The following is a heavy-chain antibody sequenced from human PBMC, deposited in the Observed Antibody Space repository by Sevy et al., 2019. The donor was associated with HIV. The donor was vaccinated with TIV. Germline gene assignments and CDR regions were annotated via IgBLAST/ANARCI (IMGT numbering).Heavy chain of an antibody. CDR1: GDTFSIYG. CDR2: IIPLFDTT. J-gene: IGHJ4*02. V-gene: IGHV1-69*13. Sequence: ASVKVSCKASGDTFSIYGISWVRQAPGQGLEWMGGIIPLFDTTNNAQKFHDRVTFTADESTSTAYMELSSLRSEDTAMYYCARVFPNILTGYYDYWGQGTLVTVSS. D-gene: IGHD3-9*01. CDR3: ARVFPNILTGYYDY.